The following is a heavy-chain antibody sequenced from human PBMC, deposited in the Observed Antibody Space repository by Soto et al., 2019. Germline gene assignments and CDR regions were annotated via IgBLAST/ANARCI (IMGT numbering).Heavy chain of an antibody. CDR2: IIPIFGTA. V-gene: IGHV1-69*13. CDR1: GGTFSSYA. D-gene: IGHD6-6*01. J-gene: IGHJ3*02. Sequence: SVKVSCKASGGTFSSYAISWVRQAPGQGLEWMGGIIPIFGTANYAQKFQGRVTITADESTSTAYMELSSLRSEDTAVYYCAGDDSSSNAFDIWGQGTMVTVS. CDR3: AGDDSSSNAFDI.